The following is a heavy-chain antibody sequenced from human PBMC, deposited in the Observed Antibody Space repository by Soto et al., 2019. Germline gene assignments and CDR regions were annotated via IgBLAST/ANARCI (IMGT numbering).Heavy chain of an antibody. V-gene: IGHV4-31*03. CDR1: GGSISSGGYY. D-gene: IGHD2-2*01. Sequence: QVQLQESGPGLVKPSQTPSLTCTVSGGSISSGGYYWSWIRQHPGKGLEGIGYIYYSGSTYYIPSLKSRVTISVDTSKNQFSLKLSSVTAADTAVYYCATYQQSYAFDIWAQVTMVTVSS. CDR2: IYYSGST. CDR3: ATYQQSYAFDI. J-gene: IGHJ3*02.